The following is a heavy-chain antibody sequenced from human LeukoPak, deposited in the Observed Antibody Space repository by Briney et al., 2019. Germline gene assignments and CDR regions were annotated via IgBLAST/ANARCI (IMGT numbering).Heavy chain of an antibody. D-gene: IGHD2-8*01. CDR1: GFTFSFNS. CDR2: IKRDGSGT. V-gene: IGHV3-74*01. J-gene: IGHJ6*02. Sequence: QPGGSLILSCAASGFTFSFNSMHWGRPGPGKGVLWVSLIKRDGSGTTSADSVKGRVTISIDNAKNTLYLQMNSLRAEDTAVYYCARSNGFGMDVWGQGTTVTVSS. CDR3: ARSNGFGMDV.